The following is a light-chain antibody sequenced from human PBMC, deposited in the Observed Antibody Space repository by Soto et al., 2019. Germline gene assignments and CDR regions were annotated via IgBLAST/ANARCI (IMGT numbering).Light chain of an antibody. J-gene: IGLJ1*01. CDR3: TSYTSSTTLYV. CDR1: SSDVGDYIS. CDR2: EVS. V-gene: IGLV2-14*01. Sequence: QSALTQPASVSGSPGQSISISCTGPSSDVGDYISVSWFQQHPGKAPELMIYEVSNRPSGVSNRFSGSKSANTASLTISGLQAEDEADYYCTSYTSSTTLYVFGTGTKLTVL.